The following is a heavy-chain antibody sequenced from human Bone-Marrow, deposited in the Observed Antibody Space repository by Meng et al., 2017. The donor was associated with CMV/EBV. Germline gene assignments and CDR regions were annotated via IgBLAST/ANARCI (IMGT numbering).Heavy chain of an antibody. CDR3: ARTRSITMVRGHAFDI. Sequence: SVKVSCKASGGTFSSYTISWVRQAPGQGLEWMGRIIPILGIANYAQKFQGRVTITADKSTSTAYMELSSLRAEDTAVYYCARTRSITMVRGHAFDIWGQGTMVTVSS. CDR1: GGTFSSYT. J-gene: IGHJ3*02. V-gene: IGHV1-69*02. CDR2: IIPILGIA. D-gene: IGHD3-10*01.